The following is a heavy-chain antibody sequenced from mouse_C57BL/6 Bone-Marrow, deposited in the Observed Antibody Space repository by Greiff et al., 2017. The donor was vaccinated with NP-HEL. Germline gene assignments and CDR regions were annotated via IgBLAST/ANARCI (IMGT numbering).Heavy chain of an antibody. V-gene: IGHV1-69*01. Sequence: QVQLQQPGAELVMPGASVKLSCKASGYTFTSYWMHWVKQRPGQGLEWIGEIDPSDSYTNYNQKFKGKSTLTVDKSSSTAYMQLSSLTSEDSAVYYCARSPYSNYVGVYFDYWGKGTTLAVSS. D-gene: IGHD2-5*01. J-gene: IGHJ2*01. CDR3: ARSPYSNYVGVYFDY. CDR2: IDPSDSYT. CDR1: GYTFTSYW.